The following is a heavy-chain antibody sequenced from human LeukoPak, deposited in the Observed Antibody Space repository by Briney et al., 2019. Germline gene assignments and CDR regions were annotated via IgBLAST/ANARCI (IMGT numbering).Heavy chain of an antibody. CDR1: GDSINSGGYY. Sequence: SETLSLTCTVSGDSINSGGYYWSWIRQPPGKGLEWIGYIYYSGSTNYNPSLKSRVTISVDTSKDQFSLKLSSVTAADTAVYYCARSPYYYDSSGYYEFDYWGQGTLVTVSS. CDR2: IYYSGST. V-gene: IGHV4-61*08. D-gene: IGHD3-22*01. J-gene: IGHJ4*02. CDR3: ARSPYYYDSSGYYEFDY.